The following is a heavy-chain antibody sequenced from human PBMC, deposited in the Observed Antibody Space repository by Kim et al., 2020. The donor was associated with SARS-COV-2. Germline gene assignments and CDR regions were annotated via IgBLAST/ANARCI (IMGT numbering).Heavy chain of an antibody. D-gene: IGHD2-2*03. V-gene: IGHV3-23*01. J-gene: IGHJ4*02. CDR3: MKGGWGWIWDH. Sequence: GGSLRLSCTTSGFTFTGYAMSWVRQAPGKGLEWVSSIDGSDGTTYYVDSVKGRFTISRDNSKKTLYLQMNSLRADDPAVYYCMKGGWGWIWDHWGQGTRVTVSS. CDR1: GFTFTGYA. CDR2: IDGSDGTT.